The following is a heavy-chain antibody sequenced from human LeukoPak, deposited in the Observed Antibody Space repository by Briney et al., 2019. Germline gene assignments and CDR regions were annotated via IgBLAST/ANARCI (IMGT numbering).Heavy chain of an antibody. CDR1: GGSISSSSYY. D-gene: IGHD6-13*01. V-gene: IGHV4-39*01. CDR2: IYYSGST. Sequence: SETLSLTCTVSGGSISSSSYYWGWIRQPPGKGLEWIGSIYYSGSTYYTPSLKSRVTISVDTSKNQFSLKLSSVTAADTAVYYCARRSSSWSYFDYWGQGTLVTVSS. J-gene: IGHJ4*02. CDR3: ARRSSSWSYFDY.